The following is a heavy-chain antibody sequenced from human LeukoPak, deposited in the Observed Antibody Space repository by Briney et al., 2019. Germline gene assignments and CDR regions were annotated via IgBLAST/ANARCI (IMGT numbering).Heavy chain of an antibody. CDR2: IFYSGST. D-gene: IGHD6-19*01. Sequence: NPSETLSLTCTVSSGSISTSNYYWGWVRQPPGKALEWIGNIFYSGSTYYSPSLKSRVTISLDTSRNQFSLKLNSVTAADTAVYYCARTSSSGLVGGYYFDYWGQGTLVTVSS. J-gene: IGHJ4*02. V-gene: IGHV4-39*07. CDR3: ARTSSSGLVGGYYFDY. CDR1: SGSISTSNYY.